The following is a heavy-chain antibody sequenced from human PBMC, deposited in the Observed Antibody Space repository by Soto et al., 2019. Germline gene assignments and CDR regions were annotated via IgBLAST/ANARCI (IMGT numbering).Heavy chain of an antibody. CDR3: ARDRPSIVATINYFDY. D-gene: IGHD5-12*01. V-gene: IGHV1-46*01. J-gene: IGHJ4*02. Sequence: ASVKVSCKASGYTFTSYYMHWVRQAPGQGLEWMGIINPSGGSTSYAQKFQGRVTMTRDTSTSTVYMELNSLRAEDTAVYYCARDRPSIVATINYFDYWGQGTLVTVSS. CDR1: GYTFTSYY. CDR2: INPSGGST.